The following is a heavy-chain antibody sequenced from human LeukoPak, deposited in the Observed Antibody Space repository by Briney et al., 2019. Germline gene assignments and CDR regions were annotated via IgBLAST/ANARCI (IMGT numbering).Heavy chain of an antibody. CDR3: ARVRLRLYDAFDI. CDR1: GGSISSNTYY. Sequence: PSETLSLTCTVSGGSISSNTYYWGWIRQPPGKGLERIGSISYSGSTYYNPSLKSRVTISLDTSKNQFSLRLSSVTAADTAVYYCARVRLRLYDAFDIWGQGTMVTVSS. CDR2: ISYSGST. D-gene: IGHD4-17*01. J-gene: IGHJ3*02. V-gene: IGHV4-39*07.